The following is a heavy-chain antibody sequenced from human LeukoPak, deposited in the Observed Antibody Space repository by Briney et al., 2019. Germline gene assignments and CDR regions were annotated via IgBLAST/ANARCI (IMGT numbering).Heavy chain of an antibody. J-gene: IGHJ6*02. CDR2: ISGSGGST. CDR1: GFTFSSYA. D-gene: IGHD6-19*01. Sequence: GGSLRLSCAASGFTFSSYAMSWVRQAPGKGLEWVSAISGSGGSTYYADSVKGRFTISRDNSKNTLYLQMNSLRAEDAAVYYCAIDGGYSSGWYNTYYYYGMDVWGQGTTVTVSS. V-gene: IGHV3-23*01. CDR3: AIDGGYSSGWYNTYYYYGMDV.